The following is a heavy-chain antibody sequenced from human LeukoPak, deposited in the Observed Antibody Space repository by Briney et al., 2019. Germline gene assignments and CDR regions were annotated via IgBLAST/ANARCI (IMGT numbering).Heavy chain of an antibody. V-gene: IGHV4-34*01. CDR1: GGSFSDYF. Sequence: PSETLSLTCAVYGGSFSDYFWSWIRQPPGKGLEWIGEINQSGSTNYSPSLKSRVTISLDTSKNHFSLNLSSVTAADTAVYFCAKDSSSWNNFDYWGQGTLVTVSS. J-gene: IGHJ4*02. CDR2: INQSGST. D-gene: IGHD6-13*01. CDR3: AKDSSSWNNFDY.